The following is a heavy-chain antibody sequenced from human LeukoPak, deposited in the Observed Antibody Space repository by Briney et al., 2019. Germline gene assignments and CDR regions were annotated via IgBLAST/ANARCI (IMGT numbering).Heavy chain of an antibody. D-gene: IGHD2-15*01. CDR2: VFYTGKT. CDR1: GGSVSTSDYY. V-gene: IGHV4-39*07. Sequence: SETLSLTCTVSGGSVSTSDYYWGWIRQSPVKGLEWIGDVFYTGKTNYNPSLRGRATISIDTSKNQFSLKLTYVTVADTAVYYCARVFYSWGQGTLVTVSS. J-gene: IGHJ4*02. CDR3: ARVFYS.